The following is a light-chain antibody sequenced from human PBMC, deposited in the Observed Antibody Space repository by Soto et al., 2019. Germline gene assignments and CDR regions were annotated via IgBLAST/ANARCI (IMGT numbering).Light chain of an antibody. J-gene: IGKJ2*01. Sequence: EIVLTQSPGTLSLSPGERATLSCRASQSVRNSYLAWYQQKPCQAPRLLIYGASGRATGIPDRISGSGSGTDFTLTISRPAPEDFAVYYCQQYVSSPYTFGQGTKPEI. CDR1: QSVRNSY. CDR3: QQYVSSPYT. CDR2: GAS. V-gene: IGKV3-20*01.